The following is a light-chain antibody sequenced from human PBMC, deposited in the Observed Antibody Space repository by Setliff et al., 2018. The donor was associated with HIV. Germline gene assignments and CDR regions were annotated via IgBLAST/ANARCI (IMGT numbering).Light chain of an antibody. J-gene: IGLJ1*01. CDR2: EVT. Sequence: QSALTQPATVSGSPGQSLTISCTGTRSDVGSYNLVSWYQQRPGKAPTLIMYEVTKWPSGISDRFSGSKSGNTASLTISGLQADDEADYYCCSYGISDIFVVGTGTKV. CDR1: RSDVGSYNL. V-gene: IGLV2-23*02. CDR3: CSYGISDIFV.